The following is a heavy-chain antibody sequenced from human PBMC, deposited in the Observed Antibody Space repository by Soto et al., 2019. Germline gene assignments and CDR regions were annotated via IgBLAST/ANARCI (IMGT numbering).Heavy chain of an antibody. CDR3: TTDPRYSGLKIRS. V-gene: IGHV3-15*07. CDR1: GFTFSNAW. Sequence: EVQLVESGGGLVKPGGSLRLSCAASGFTFSNAWMNWARQAPGKGLEWVGRIKSKTDGGTTDYAAPVKGRFTISRDDSKNTLYLQMNSLKTEDTAVYYCTTDPRYSGLKIRSWGQGTLVTVSS. CDR2: IKSKTDGGTT. D-gene: IGHD1-26*01. J-gene: IGHJ4*02.